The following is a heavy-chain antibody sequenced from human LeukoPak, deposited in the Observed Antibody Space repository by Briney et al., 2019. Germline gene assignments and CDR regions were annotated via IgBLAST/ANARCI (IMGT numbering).Heavy chain of an antibody. V-gene: IGHV1-69*04. CDR3: ATQKSNGASY. CDR2: IIPILGIA. D-gene: IGHD2-8*01. J-gene: IGHJ4*02. CDR1: GGTFSSYA. Sequence: SVKASCKASGGTFSSYAISWVRQAPGQGLEWMGRIIPILGIANYAQKFQGRVTITADKSTSTAYMELSSLRSEDTAVYYCATQKSNGASYWGQGTLVTVSS.